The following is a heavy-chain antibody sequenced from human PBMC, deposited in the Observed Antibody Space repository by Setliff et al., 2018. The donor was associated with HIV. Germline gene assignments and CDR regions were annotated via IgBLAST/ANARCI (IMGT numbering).Heavy chain of an antibody. V-gene: IGHV4-38-2*02. Sequence: PSETLSLTCAVSGYSISSGYYWAWIRQPPGKGLEWIGSIYHGGTTYYNPSLKSRSTISEDTSKNHFSLSLSSVTAADTAVYYCVRDPPLTPTDADHPFDIWGQGTMVTVSS. J-gene: IGHJ3*02. CDR1: GYSISSGYY. D-gene: IGHD2-21*02. CDR3: VRDPPLTPTDADHPFDI. CDR2: IYHGGTT.